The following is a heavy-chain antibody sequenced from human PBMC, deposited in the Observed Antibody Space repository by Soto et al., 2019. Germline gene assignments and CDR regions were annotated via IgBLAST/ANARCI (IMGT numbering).Heavy chain of an antibody. J-gene: IGHJ6*02. CDR1: GDRVSSNSAA. V-gene: IGHV6-1*01. CDR3: ARDEVERGTAMVNIYDYGMDV. CDR2: TYYRSKWYN. D-gene: IGHD5-18*01. Sequence: SQTLSLTCAISGDRVSSNSAAWNWIRQSPSRGLEWLGRTYYRSKWYNDYAVSVKSRITINPDTSKNQFSLQLNSLTPGDTAVYDCARDEVERGTAMVNIYDYGMDVWGQGTTVTVSS.